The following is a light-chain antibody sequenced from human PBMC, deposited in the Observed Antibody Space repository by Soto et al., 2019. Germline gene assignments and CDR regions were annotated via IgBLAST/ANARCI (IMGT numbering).Light chain of an antibody. CDR3: SSYTSSSLHV. Sequence: QSVLTQPASVSGSPGQSITISCTGTSSDVGGYNYVSWYQQHPGKAPKLMIYDVSNRPSGVSNRFSGSKSGNTASLTFFGLQAEDEADYYCSSYTSSSLHVFGTGTKVTVL. CDR2: DVS. V-gene: IGLV2-14*03. J-gene: IGLJ1*01. CDR1: SSDVGGYNY.